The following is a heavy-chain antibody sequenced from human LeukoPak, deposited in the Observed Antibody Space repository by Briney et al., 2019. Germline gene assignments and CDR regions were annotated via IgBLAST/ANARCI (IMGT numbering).Heavy chain of an antibody. CDR3: TRDHDYGDYPVGY. J-gene: IGHJ4*02. D-gene: IGHD4-17*01. V-gene: IGHV3-23*01. CDR2: ISGSGGSR. Sequence: GGTLRLSCAASGFIFSSHGMSWVRQAPGKGLEWVSVISGSGGSRYYAESVKGRFTISRDDSKSIAYLQMNSLKTEDTAVYYCTRDHDYGDYPVGYWGQGTLVTVSS. CDR1: GFIFSSHG.